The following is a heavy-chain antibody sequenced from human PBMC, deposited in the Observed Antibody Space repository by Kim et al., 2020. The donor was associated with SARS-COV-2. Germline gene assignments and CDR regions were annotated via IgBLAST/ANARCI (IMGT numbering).Heavy chain of an antibody. J-gene: IGHJ3*02. V-gene: IGHV3-7*04. CDR3: ATDAFDI. CDR1: GITFSNYW. CDR2: INQDGSEK. Sequence: GGSLRLSCAASGITFSNYWMSWVRQAPGKGLEWVANINQDGSEKYYVDSVKGRFTISRDNAKKSPYLQMNSLRAEDTAVYYCATDAFDIWGQGTMVTVSS.